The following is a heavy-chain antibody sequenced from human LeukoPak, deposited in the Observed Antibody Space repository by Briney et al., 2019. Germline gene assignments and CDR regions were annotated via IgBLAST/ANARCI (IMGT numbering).Heavy chain of an antibody. CDR1: GFTFDDYA. Sequence: GGSLRLSCAASGFTFDDYAMHWVRQAPGKGLEWVSGISWNSGSIGYADSVKGRFTISRDNAKNSLYLQMNSLRAEDTALYYCAKDTVAGPYYYSMDVWGQGTTVTVSS. CDR2: ISWNSGSI. J-gene: IGHJ6*02. D-gene: IGHD6-19*01. V-gene: IGHV3-9*01. CDR3: AKDTVAGPYYYSMDV.